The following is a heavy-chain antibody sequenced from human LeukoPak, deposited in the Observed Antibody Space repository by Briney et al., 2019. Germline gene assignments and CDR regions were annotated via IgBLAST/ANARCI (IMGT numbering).Heavy chain of an antibody. CDR2: ITSSGSTI. D-gene: IGHD1-26*01. CDR3: ASQGYSGDYLDAFDI. V-gene: IGHV3-48*03. CDR1: GFTFSSYE. Sequence: GGSLRLSCAASGFTFSSYEMNWVRQTPGKGLEWVSYITSSGSTIYYADSVKGRFTISRDNAKNSLYLQMNSLRAEDTAVYYCASQGYSGDYLDAFDIWGQGTMVTVSS. J-gene: IGHJ3*02.